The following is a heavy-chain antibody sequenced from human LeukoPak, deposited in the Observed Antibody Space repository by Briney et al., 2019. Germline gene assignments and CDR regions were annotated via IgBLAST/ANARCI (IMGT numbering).Heavy chain of an antibody. CDR2: IYYSGST. J-gene: IGHJ3*02. CDR1: GGSISSYY. Sequence: SETLSLTCTVSGGSISSYYWSWIRQPPGKGLEWIGYIYYSGSTNYNPSLKSRVTISVDTSKNQFSLKLSSVTAADTAVYYCARYLAAQHAFDIWGQGTMVTVSS. D-gene: IGHD6-25*01. CDR3: ARYLAAQHAFDI. V-gene: IGHV4-59*08.